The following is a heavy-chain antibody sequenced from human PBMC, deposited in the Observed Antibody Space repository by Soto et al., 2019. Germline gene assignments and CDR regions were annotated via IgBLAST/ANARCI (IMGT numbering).Heavy chain of an antibody. J-gene: IGHJ6*02. CDR2: IVVGSGNT. V-gene: IGHV1-58*01. Sequence: QMKLVQSGPEVKKPGTSVKVSCKASGFTFTSSAVKWERQARGQRLEWIGWIVVGSGNTNCAQKFRERVTITRDMSTSTAYLQLTSLRSEDTAVYYCAARGATGSSYYSGLDVWGQGTTVTVS. CDR1: GFTFTSSA. D-gene: IGHD3-16*01. CDR3: AARGATGSSYYSGLDV.